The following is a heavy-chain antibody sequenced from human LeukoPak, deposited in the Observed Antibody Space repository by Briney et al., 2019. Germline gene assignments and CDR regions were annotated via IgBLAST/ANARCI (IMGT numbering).Heavy chain of an antibody. CDR2: IKQDGSQK. D-gene: IGHD3-22*01. Sequence: GGALRLSCAASGFTFSDFWMTWVRQAPGKGLEGVANIKQDGSQKYYVDSVRGRFTISRDNAKNSLYLQMNSLRAEDTAVYYCARNYFDGSGFYYYYYYYMDVWGKGTTVTVSS. J-gene: IGHJ6*03. CDR3: ARNYFDGSGFYYYYYYYMDV. CDR1: GFTFSDFW. V-gene: IGHV3-7*01.